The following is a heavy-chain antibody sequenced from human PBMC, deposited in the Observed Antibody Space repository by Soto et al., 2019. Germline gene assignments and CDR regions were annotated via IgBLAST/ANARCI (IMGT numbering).Heavy chain of an antibody. CDR2: INSAGTTT. Sequence: GGSLRLSCAASGFTFSIYWMHWVRQAPGKGLVWVSRINSAGTTTTYADSMKGRFTISRDNAKNTLYLQMNSLRAEDTAVYYCTTGPNLRPLAAFDIWGQGTVVTVAS. V-gene: IGHV3-74*01. CDR1: GFTFSIYW. J-gene: IGHJ3*02. CDR3: TTGPNLRPLAAFDI.